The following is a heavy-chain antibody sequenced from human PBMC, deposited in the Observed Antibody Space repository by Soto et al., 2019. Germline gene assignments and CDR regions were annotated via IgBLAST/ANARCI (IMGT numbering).Heavy chain of an antibody. CDR2: ISGSGDST. CDR1: GFTFSSYA. J-gene: IGHJ4*02. Sequence: EVQLLESGGGLVQPGGSLSLSCAASGFTFSSYAMSWVRQAPGKGLERVSAISGSGDSTYYADSVKGRFTISRDNSKNTLYLQMNSLRAEDTAVYYCAKTSPVPPVTTFGGQGTLVTVSS. V-gene: IGHV3-23*01. CDR3: AKTSPVPPVTTF. D-gene: IGHD4-17*01.